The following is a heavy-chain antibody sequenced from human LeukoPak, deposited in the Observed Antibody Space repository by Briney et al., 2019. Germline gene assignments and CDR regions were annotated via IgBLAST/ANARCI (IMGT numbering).Heavy chain of an antibody. D-gene: IGHD6-19*01. CDR3: ARSHSSGWYYGY. V-gene: IGHV1-18*01. CDR1: GYTFTSYG. J-gene: IGHJ4*02. Sequence: ASVKVSCKASGYTFTSYGISWVRQAPGQGLEWMGWTSAYNGNTNYAQKLQGRVTMTTDTSTSTAYMELRSLRSDDTAVYYCARSHSSGWYYGYWGQGTLVTVSS. CDR2: TSAYNGNT.